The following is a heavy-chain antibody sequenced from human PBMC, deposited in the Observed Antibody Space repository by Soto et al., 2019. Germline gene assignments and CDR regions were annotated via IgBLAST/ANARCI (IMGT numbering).Heavy chain of an antibody. CDR3: ARDISKVGVVPAATWDRPPAGSPDYYYYGMDV. J-gene: IGHJ6*02. D-gene: IGHD2-2*01. Sequence: GGSLRLSCAASGFTFSTYAMHWVRQAPGKGLEWVAVISYDGSNKYYADSVKGRFTISRDNSKNTLYLQMNSLRAEDTAVYYCARDISKVGVVPAATWDRPPAGSPDYYYYGMDVWGQGTTVTVSS. V-gene: IGHV3-30-3*01. CDR1: GFTFSTYA. CDR2: ISYDGSNK.